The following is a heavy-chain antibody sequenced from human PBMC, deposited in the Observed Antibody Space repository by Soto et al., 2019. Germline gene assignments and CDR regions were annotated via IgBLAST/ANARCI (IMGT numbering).Heavy chain of an antibody. CDR1: GFTFNSYV. V-gene: IGHV3-23*01. D-gene: IGHD3-22*01. Sequence: VGSLRLSCAASGFTFNSYVMTWVRQAPGEGLEWVSSISRSGRGSAYYADSVKGRFTISRDNSENTLFLQMNNLRDEDTVLYYCARGRYLDSSDYWVANLPFDHWGLGTLVTVSS. CDR3: ARGRYLDSSDYWVANLPFDH. J-gene: IGHJ4*02. CDR2: ISRSGRGSA.